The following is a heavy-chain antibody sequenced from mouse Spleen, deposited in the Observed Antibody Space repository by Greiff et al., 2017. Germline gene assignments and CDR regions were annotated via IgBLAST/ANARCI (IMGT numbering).Heavy chain of an antibody. J-gene: IGHJ2*01. CDR3: ARGLTTVEDY. Sequence: EVQLVESGGGLVQPGGSRKLSCAASGFTFSSFGMHWVRQAPEKGLEWVAYISSGSSTIYYADTVKGRFTISRDNPKNTLFLQMTSLRSEDTAMYYCARGLTTVEDYWGQGTTLTVSS. D-gene: IGHD1-1*01. CDR1: GFTFSSFG. CDR2: ISSGSSTI. V-gene: IGHV5-17*02.